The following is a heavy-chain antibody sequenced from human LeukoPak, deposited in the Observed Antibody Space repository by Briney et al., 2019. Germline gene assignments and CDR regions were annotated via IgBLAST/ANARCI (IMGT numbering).Heavy chain of an antibody. V-gene: IGHV3-11*06. CDR1: RFTFSDYS. CDR3: ARGFEYSSSPYDY. J-gene: IGHJ4*02. D-gene: IGHD6-6*01. Sequence: GGSLRLSCAASRFTFSDYSMSWIRQAPGKGLEWVSYITSSSSFTNYADSVKDRFTISRDNAKNSLYLQMNSLRAEDTAVYYCARGFEYSSSPYDYWGQGTLVTVSS. CDR2: ITSSSSFT.